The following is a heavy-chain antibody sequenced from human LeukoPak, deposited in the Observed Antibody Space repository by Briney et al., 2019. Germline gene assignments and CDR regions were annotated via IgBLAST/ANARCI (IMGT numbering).Heavy chain of an antibody. J-gene: IGHJ6*02. D-gene: IGHD1-7*01. CDR3: ARDNWNYGSSMDV. Sequence: SETLSLTCTVSGGSISFYYWSWIRQPPGRGLEWVGYIHYSGSTNYNPSLKSRVTISVDTSKNQFSLKLSSVTAADTAVYYCARDNWNYGSSMDVWGQGTTVTVSS. CDR2: IHYSGST. CDR1: GGSISFYY. V-gene: IGHV4-59*01.